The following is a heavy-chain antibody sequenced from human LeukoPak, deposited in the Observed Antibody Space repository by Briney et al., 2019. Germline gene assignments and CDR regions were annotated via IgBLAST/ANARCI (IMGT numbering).Heavy chain of an antibody. Sequence: GGSLRLSCAASGFTFSNYGMPWVRQAPGKGLEWVANIKQDGSEKYYVDSVKGRFTISRDNAKSTLYLQMNSLRAEDTAVYYCARNDYWGQGTLVTVSS. V-gene: IGHV3-7*01. J-gene: IGHJ4*02. CDR3: ARNDY. CDR1: GFTFSNYG. CDR2: IKQDGSEK.